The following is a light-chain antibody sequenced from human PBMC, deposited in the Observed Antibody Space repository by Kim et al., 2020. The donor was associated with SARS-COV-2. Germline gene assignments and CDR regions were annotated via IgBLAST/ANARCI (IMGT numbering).Light chain of an antibody. CDR2: GAS. J-gene: IGKJ2*01. CDR3: QHYRSSLYT. V-gene: IGKV3-20*01. CDR1: QSIASTY. Sequence: EIVLTQSPGPLSLSPGERATLSCRASQSIASTYLAWYQHRPGQAPRLLIYGASSRATGIPDRFSGSGSGTDFTLTISRLEPEDFAVYYCQHYRSSLYTFGQGTKLEI.